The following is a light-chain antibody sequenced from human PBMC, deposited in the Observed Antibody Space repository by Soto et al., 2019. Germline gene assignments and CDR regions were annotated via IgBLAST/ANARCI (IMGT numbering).Light chain of an antibody. V-gene: IGLV2-8*01. Sequence: SVLTQPPSASGSPGQSVTISCTGTSSDVGAYKYVSWYQQHPGKAPKLMIYEVDKRPSGVPDRFSGSKSGNTASLTVSGLQAEDEADYYCSSYAGSNTPYVFGTGTKVTVL. CDR1: SSDVGAYKY. J-gene: IGLJ1*01. CDR2: EVD. CDR3: SSYAGSNTPYV.